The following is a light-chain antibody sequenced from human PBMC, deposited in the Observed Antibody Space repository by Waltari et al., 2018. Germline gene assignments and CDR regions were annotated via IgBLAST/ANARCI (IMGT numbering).Light chain of an antibody. CDR1: SSDVGGSNY. V-gene: IGLV2-14*03. Sequence: QSALTQPASVSGSPGQSITIPCTGTSSDVGGSNYVSWYQQHPGKAPKLMSFDVSNRPSGVSNRFSGSKSGNTASLTISGLQAEDEADYYCSSYISSSTLELFGGGTSLTVL. CDR3: SSYISSSTLEL. CDR2: DVS. J-gene: IGLJ2*01.